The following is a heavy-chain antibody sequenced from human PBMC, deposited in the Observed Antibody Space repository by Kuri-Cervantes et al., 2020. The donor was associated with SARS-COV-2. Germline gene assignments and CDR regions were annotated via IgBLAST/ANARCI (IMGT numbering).Heavy chain of an antibody. CDR2: ISYDGSNK. V-gene: IGHV3-30*19. J-gene: IGHJ3*02. CDR3: ARVNDVIAARLHDAFDI. CDR1: GFTFKTYG. D-gene: IGHD6-6*01. Sequence: GGSLRLSCAASGFTFKTYGMHWVRQAPGKGLEWVAVISYDGSNKYYADSVKGRFTISRDNSKNTLYLQMNSLRAEDTAVYYCARVNDVIAARLHDAFDIWGQGTMVTVSS.